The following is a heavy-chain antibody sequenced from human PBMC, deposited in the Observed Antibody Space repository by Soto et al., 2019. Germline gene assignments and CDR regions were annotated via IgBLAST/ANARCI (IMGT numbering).Heavy chain of an antibody. Sequence: GGSLRLSCAASGFTFSSYWMSWVRQAPGKGLEWVANIKQDGSEKYYVESVKGRFTISRDNAKNSLYLQMNSLRAEDTAVYYSARDGYNWNYDAFDIWGQRTMVTVSS. J-gene: IGHJ3*02. CDR1: GFTFSSYW. CDR3: ARDGYNWNYDAFDI. V-gene: IGHV3-7*01. CDR2: IKQDGSEK. D-gene: IGHD1-7*01.